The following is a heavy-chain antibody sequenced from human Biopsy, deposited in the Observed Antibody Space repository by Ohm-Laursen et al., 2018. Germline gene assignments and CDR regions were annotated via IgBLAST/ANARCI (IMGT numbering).Heavy chain of an antibody. CDR1: GGPTSNYA. D-gene: IGHD3-3*01. V-gene: IGHV1-69*04. J-gene: IGHJ4*02. CDR2: IVPILGHL. CDR3: AADADGYYTEFDY. Sequence: ASVKVSCKASGGPTSNYAFSWVRQAPGQGLEWVGRIVPILGHLNYAQRFQGRVSITADKSTSYVYMELSRLTSGDTAVYYCAADADGYYTEFDYWGPGTLVTVSS.